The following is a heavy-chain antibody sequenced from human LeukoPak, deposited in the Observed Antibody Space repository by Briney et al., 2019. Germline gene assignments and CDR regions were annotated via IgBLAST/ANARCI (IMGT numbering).Heavy chain of an antibody. Sequence: SETLSLTCTVSGGSISSYYWSWIRQPAGRGLEWIGRIYTSGSTNYNPSLESRVTMSVDTSKNQFSLGLSSVTAADTAVYYCARYCSSTNCYHWYFDLWGRGTLVTVSS. D-gene: IGHD2-2*01. V-gene: IGHV4-4*07. J-gene: IGHJ2*01. CDR2: IYTSGST. CDR1: GGSISSYY. CDR3: ARYCSSTNCYHWYFDL.